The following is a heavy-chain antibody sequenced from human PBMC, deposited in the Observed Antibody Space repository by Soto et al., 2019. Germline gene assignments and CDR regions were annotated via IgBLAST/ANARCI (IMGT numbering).Heavy chain of an antibody. D-gene: IGHD3-3*01. CDR1: GFTFSSYS. CDR3: ARDKSYYDFWSGYYSDAFDI. CDR2: ISSSSSYI. Sequence: EVQLVESGGGLVKPGGSLRLSCAASGFTFSSYSMNWVRQAPGKGLEWVSSISSSSSYIYYADSVKGRFTISRDNAKNSLYLQMNSLRAEDTAVYYCARDKSYYDFWSGYYSDAFDIWGLGTMVTVSS. V-gene: IGHV3-21*01. J-gene: IGHJ3*02.